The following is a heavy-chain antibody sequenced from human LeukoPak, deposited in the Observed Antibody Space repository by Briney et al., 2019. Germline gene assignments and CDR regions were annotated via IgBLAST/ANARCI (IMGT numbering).Heavy chain of an antibody. D-gene: IGHD6-19*01. V-gene: IGHV3-21*01. CDR3: ARDLNYQWLEGETDY. J-gene: IGHJ4*02. Sequence: GGSLRLSCAAPGFTFSSYSMNWVRQAPGKGLEWVSSISSSSSYIYYADSVKGRFTISRDNAKNSLYLQMNSLRAEDTAVYYCARDLNYQWLEGETDYWGQGTLVTVSS. CDR1: GFTFSSYS. CDR2: ISSSSSYI.